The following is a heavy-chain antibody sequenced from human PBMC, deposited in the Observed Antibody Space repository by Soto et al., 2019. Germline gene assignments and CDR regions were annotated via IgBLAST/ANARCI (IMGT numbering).Heavy chain of an antibody. Sequence: GGSLRLSCAASGFTFSSYGMHWVRQAPGKGLEWVAVISYDGSNKYYADSVKGRFTISRDNSKNTLYLQMNSLRAEDTAVYYCAKSQQQLVYPCDYWGQGTLVTVSS. V-gene: IGHV3-30*18. CDR3: AKSQQQLVYPCDY. CDR2: ISYDGSNK. D-gene: IGHD6-13*01. CDR1: GFTFSSYG. J-gene: IGHJ4*02.